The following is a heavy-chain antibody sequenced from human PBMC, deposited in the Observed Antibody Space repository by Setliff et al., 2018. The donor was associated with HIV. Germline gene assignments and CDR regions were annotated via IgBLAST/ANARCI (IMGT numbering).Heavy chain of an antibody. CDR3: ARGVATNLDP. CDR2: MNPKSGVS. V-gene: IGHV1-8*02. Sequence: GASVKVSCKASGYTFLNYGISWVRQTPGQGLEWMGWMNPKSGVSGSALKFHDRVTMTRDTSTLTLYMELSSLTSEDTAVYYCARGVATNLDPWGQGSLVTVSS. CDR1: GYTFLNYG. J-gene: IGHJ5*02. D-gene: IGHD5-12*01.